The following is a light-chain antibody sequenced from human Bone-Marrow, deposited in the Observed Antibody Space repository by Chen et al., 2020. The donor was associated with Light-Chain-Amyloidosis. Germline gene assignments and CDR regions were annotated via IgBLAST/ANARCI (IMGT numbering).Light chain of an antibody. CDR1: SLRRYY. Sequence: SSELTQDPAVSVALGQTVRITCQGDSLRRYYTSWYQQKPGQAPVLVIFDRKNRPTGIPDRFSGSSSGDTALLTITGVQAADEADYYCSSRDNSDDLVIFGGGTK. J-gene: IGLJ2*01. V-gene: IGLV3-19*01. CDR2: DRK. CDR3: SSRDNSDDLVI.